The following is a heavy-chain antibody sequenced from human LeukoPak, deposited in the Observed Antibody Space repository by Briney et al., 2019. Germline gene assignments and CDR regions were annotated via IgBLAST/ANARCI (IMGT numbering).Heavy chain of an antibody. CDR2: IYYSGST. J-gene: IGHJ3*02. Sequence: SETLSLTCTVSGYSISSSYYWGWIRQPPGKGLEWIGSIYYSGSTYYNPSLKSRVTISVDTSKNQFSLKLSSVTAADTAVYYCARLMWRSSDAFDIWGQGTMVTVSS. V-gene: IGHV4-39*01. CDR1: GYSISSSYY. CDR3: ARLMWRSSDAFDI. D-gene: IGHD6-13*01.